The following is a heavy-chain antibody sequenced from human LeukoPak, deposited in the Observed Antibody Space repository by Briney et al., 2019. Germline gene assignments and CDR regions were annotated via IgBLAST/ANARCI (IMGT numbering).Heavy chain of an antibody. V-gene: IGHV1-2*02. CDR3: ARVSSQVVGATRY. CDR1: GGTFSSYA. CDR2: INPNSGGT. D-gene: IGHD1-26*01. Sequence: ASVKVSCKASGGTFSSYAISWVRQAPGQGLERMGWINPNSGGTDYAQKFQGRVTMTRDTSISTAYMELSRLRSDDTAVYYCARVSSQVVGATRYWGQGTLVTVSS. J-gene: IGHJ4*02.